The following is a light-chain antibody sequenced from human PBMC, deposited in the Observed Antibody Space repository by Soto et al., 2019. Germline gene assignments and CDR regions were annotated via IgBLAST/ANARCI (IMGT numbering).Light chain of an antibody. CDR2: EVS. V-gene: IGLV2-14*01. J-gene: IGLJ2*01. CDR1: SSDVGGYNY. Sequence: QSALTQPASVSGSPGQSITISCTGTSSDVGGYNYVSWYQQHPGKAAKLMIYEVSNRPSGVSNRYSGSKSGNTASQTISGLQAEDQADYYCSSYTSSSTDVVFGGGTKLTVL. CDR3: SSYTSSSTDVV.